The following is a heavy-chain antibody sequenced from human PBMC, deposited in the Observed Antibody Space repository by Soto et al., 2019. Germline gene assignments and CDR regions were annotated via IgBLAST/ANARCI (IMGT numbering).Heavy chain of an antibody. CDR2: IYPGDSDT. V-gene: IGHV5-51*01. CDR1: GYSFTSYW. J-gene: IGHJ6*02. Sequence: GXSLKISCKGSGYSFTSYWIGCVRQMPWKGLEWMGIIYPGDSDTRYSPSFQGQVTISADKSISTAYLQWSSLKASDTAMYYCARPNCSGGSCHGMDVWGQGTTVTVSS. D-gene: IGHD2-15*01. CDR3: ARPNCSGGSCHGMDV.